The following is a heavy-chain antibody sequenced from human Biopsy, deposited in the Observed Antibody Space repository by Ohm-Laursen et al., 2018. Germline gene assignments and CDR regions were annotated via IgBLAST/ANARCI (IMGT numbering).Heavy chain of an antibody. CDR1: GGTFSNYA. Sequence: SVKVSCKSSGGTFSNYAISWVRQAPGEGLEWMGGIIAVSGLVNYAPKFRGRVSITADKSTTTAYMELSNLKSEDTAVYYCATPFQYYDSWGGYPPFDHWGQGTLVTVSS. CDR3: ATPFQYYDSWGGYPPFDH. V-gene: IGHV1-69*10. CDR2: IIAVSGLV. J-gene: IGHJ4*02. D-gene: IGHD3-3*01.